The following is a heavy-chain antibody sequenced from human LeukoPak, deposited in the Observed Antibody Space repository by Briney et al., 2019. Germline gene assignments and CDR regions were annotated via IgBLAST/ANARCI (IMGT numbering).Heavy chain of an antibody. CDR1: GYTFTSYG. CDR2: ISAYNGNT. CDR3: TRGGSWYYYDSSGYADY. Sequence: ASVKVSCKASGYTFTSYGISWVRQAPGQGLEWMGWISAYNGNTNYAQKLQGRVTMTTDTSTSTAYMELRSLRSDDTAVYYCTRGGSWYYYDSSGYADYWGQGTLVTASS. V-gene: IGHV1-18*01. D-gene: IGHD3-22*01. J-gene: IGHJ4*02.